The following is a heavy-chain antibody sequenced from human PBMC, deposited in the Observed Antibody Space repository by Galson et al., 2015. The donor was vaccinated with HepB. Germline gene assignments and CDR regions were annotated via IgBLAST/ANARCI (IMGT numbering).Heavy chain of an antibody. CDR3: ARLYYFDSSGTLGAHDI. J-gene: IGHJ3*02. V-gene: IGHV1-2*04. CDR1: GYTFTGYY. Sequence: SVKVSCKASGYTFTGYYMHWVRQAPGQGLEWMGWINPNSGGTKYAQKFQGWVTMTRDTSISTVYMELSRLRSDDTAAYYCARLYYFDSSGTLGAHDIWGQGTTVTVSS. CDR2: INPNSGGT. D-gene: IGHD3-22*01.